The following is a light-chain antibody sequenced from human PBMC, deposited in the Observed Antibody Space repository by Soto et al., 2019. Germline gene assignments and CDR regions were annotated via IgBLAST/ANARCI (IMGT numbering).Light chain of an antibody. Sequence: QSALTQPASVSGSPGQSITISCTGSTSDVGGYKYVSWYQHHPGKAPKLITYEVIERPSGVSTRFSGSKSGNTASLTISGLQAEDEADYYCSSYSSNNALILLGGGTKLTVL. V-gene: IGLV2-14*01. J-gene: IGLJ2*01. CDR1: TSDVGGYKY. CDR3: SSYSSNNALIL. CDR2: EVI.